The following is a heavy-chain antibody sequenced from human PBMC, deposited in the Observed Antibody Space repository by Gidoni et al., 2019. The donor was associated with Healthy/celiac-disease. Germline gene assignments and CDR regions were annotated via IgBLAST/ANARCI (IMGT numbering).Heavy chain of an antibody. V-gene: IGHV3-48*02. CDR3: ARDPAYCGGDCYFPGGSFDY. Sequence: EVQLVESGGGLVQPGGSLSLPCAASGFPFSSYSKNGVRQAPGKGLEWVSYISSSSSTIYYADSVKGRFTISRDNAKNALYLQMNSLRDEDTAVYYCARDPAYCGGDCYFPGGSFDYWGQGTLVTVSS. J-gene: IGHJ4*02. CDR2: ISSSSSTI. D-gene: IGHD2-21*02. CDR1: GFPFSSYS.